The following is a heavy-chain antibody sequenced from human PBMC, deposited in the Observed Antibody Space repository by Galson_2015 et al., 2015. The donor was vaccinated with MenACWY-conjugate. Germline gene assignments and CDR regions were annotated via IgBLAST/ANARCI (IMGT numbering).Heavy chain of an antibody. J-gene: IGHJ4*02. CDR2: IYSDGSNK. V-gene: IGHV3-33*01. D-gene: IGHD7-27*01. Sequence: SLRLSCAASRFSFSRSGMHWVRQAPGKGLEWVALIYSDGSNKYYADSVQGRFTVSRDNSKNTLYLQMNSLRDEDTAVYYCARDGPNWGFDYWGQGTLVAVSS. CDR3: ARDGPNWGFDY. CDR1: RFSFSRSG.